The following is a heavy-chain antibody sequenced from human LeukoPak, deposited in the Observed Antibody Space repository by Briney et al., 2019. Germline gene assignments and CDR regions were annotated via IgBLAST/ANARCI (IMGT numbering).Heavy chain of an antibody. CDR3: AKASYGSGSYYFDY. CDR2: ISGSGGST. J-gene: IGHJ4*02. Sequence: GGSLRLSCAASGFTFSSYAMSWVRQAPGKGLEWVSAISGSGGSTYYADSVKGRFTISRDNSENTLYLQMNSLRAEDTAVYYCAKASYGSGSYYFDYWGQGTLVTVSS. CDR1: GFTFSSYA. V-gene: IGHV3-23*01. D-gene: IGHD3-10*01.